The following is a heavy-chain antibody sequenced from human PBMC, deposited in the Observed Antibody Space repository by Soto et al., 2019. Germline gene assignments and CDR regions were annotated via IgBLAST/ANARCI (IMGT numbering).Heavy chain of an antibody. CDR3: AKASYYYDRSGYLGEDFDY. Sequence: GGPLRRSCAASGFTFSSYGMHWVRQAPGKVLEWVAVISYDGINKYYADSVKGRFTISRDNSNNTLYLQMNSLRAEDTAVYYCAKASYYYDRSGYLGEDFDYWGQGTLVTVSS. J-gene: IGHJ4*02. CDR1: GFTFSSYG. V-gene: IGHV3-30*18. CDR2: ISYDGINK. D-gene: IGHD3-22*01.